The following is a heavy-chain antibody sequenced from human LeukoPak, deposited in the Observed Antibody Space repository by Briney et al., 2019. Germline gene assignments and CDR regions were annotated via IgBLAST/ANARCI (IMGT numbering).Heavy chain of an antibody. CDR2: INPILGIA. V-gene: IGHV1-69*04. CDR3: ARDRGGIGDAFDI. D-gene: IGHD3-16*01. Sequence: GASVKVSCKASGGIFRSYSISWVRQAPGQGLEWMGRINPILGIANYAQKFQGRVTITADKSTSTAYMELSSLRSEDTAVYYCARDRGGIGDAFDIWGQGTMVIISS. J-gene: IGHJ3*02. CDR1: GGIFRSYS.